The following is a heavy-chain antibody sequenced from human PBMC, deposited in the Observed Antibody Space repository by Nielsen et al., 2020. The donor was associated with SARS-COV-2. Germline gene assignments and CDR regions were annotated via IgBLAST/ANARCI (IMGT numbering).Heavy chain of an antibody. Sequence: SVKVSCKASGGTFSSYAISWVRQAPGQGLEWMGGIIPIFGTANYAQKLQGRVTMTTDTSTSTAYMELRSLRSDDTAVYYCASAPGATDAFDIWGQGTMVTVSS. CDR2: IIPIFGTA. V-gene: IGHV1-69*05. J-gene: IGHJ3*02. CDR1: GGTFSSYA. D-gene: IGHD7-27*01. CDR3: ASAPGATDAFDI.